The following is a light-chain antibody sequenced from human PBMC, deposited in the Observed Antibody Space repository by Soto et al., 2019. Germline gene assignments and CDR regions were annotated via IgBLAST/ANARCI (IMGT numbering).Light chain of an antibody. CDR1: QSVRSSC. V-gene: IGKV3-20*01. Sequence: EIVLTHSPGTLSLSPWEKATLSCRASQSVRSSCLAWYQHKPGQSPRLLIFGVSSRATDIPDRFSGSGSGTDFTLTINRLEPEDFAVYDCQQYGSSGTFGQGTKVDIK. CDR2: GVS. CDR3: QQYGSSGT. J-gene: IGKJ1*01.